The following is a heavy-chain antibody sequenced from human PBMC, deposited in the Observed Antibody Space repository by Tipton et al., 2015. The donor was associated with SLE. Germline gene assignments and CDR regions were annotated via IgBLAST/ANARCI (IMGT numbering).Heavy chain of an antibody. J-gene: IGHJ4*02. V-gene: IGHV4-4*02. CDR2: IYHTGRT. CDR3: ARVGDVNVVPSRSDRHFDY. D-gene: IGHD2-21*02. CDR1: GASIISLNW. Sequence: TLSLTCTVSGASIISLNWWTWVRQPPGKGLEWIGEIYHTGRTNYKPSLKSRVIITVDKSKNQFSLNLSSVTAADTAVYYCARVGDVNVVPSRSDRHFDYWGQGFLVTVSP.